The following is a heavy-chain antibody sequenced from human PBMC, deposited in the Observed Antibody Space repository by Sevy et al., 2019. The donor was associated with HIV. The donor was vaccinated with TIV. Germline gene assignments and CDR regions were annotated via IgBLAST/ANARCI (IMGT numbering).Heavy chain of an antibody. D-gene: IGHD4-17*01. J-gene: IGHJ4*02. Sequence: GGSLRLSCAASGFTFSTYGMHWVRQAPGKGLEWVAVMWFDGSNTYYADSVKGGLTISRDISKNTLHLQMNSLRAEDTAVYYCARDLEFYDYGDYGPAFMPDYWGQGTLVTVSS. CDR1: GFTFSTYG. CDR3: ARDLEFYDYGDYGPAFMPDY. V-gene: IGHV3-33*01. CDR2: MWFDGSNT.